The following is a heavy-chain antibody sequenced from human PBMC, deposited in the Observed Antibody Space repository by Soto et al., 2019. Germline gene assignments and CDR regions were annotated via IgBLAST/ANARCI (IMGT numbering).Heavy chain of an antibody. CDR3: AREGILRYVDWPQGSLDY. CDR2: ISAYNGNT. D-gene: IGHD3-9*01. V-gene: IGHV1-18*01. CDR1: GYTFTSYG. Sequence: GASVKVSCKASGYTFTSYGISWVRQAPGQGLEWMGWISAYNGNTNYAQKLQGRVTMTTDTSTSTAYMELRSLRSDDTAVYYCAREGILRYVDWPQGSLDYWGQGTLVTVSS. J-gene: IGHJ4*02.